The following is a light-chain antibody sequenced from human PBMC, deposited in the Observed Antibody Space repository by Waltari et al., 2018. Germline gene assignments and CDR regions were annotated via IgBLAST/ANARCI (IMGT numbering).Light chain of an antibody. CDR2: KTS. CDR1: QSIVVW. CDR3: LQYNSYPWT. J-gene: IGKJ1*01. Sequence: DIQVTQSPSTLSASVGDRVTITCRASQSIVVWLAWYQQKPGKAPRLLIYKTSYLESGVPSRFIGSASGTAFTLTISSLQADDFATYYCLQYNSYPWTFGQGTTVEIK. V-gene: IGKV1-5*03.